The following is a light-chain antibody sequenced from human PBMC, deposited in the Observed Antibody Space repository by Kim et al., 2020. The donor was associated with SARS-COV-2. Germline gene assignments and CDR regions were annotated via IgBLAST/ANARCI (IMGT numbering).Light chain of an antibody. V-gene: IGKV1-5*03. CDR2: KAS. Sequence: AVGERVTITCRASQSISSWLAWYQQKPGKAPKLLIYKASSLESGVPSRFSGSGSGTEFTLTISSLQPDDFATYYCQQYNSYSPITFGQGTRLEIK. CDR1: QSISSW. CDR3: QQYNSYSPIT. J-gene: IGKJ5*01.